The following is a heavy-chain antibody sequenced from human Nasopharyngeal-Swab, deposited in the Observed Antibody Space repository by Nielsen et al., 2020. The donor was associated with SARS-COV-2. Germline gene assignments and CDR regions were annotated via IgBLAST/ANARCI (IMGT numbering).Heavy chain of an antibody. CDR1: GFSFNNYG. D-gene: IGHD3-10*01. J-gene: IGHJ3*02. CDR3: AKANQLFWFGEFRNDAFDI. CDR2: ISYEGSKK. Sequence: GESLKISCAASGFSFNNYGMHWVRQAPGKGLEWVAVISYEGSKKNYVDSVKGRFTISRDYSKNTLFLQMNSLRPEDTAVYYCAKANQLFWFGEFRNDAFDIWGQGTMVTVSS. V-gene: IGHV3-30*18.